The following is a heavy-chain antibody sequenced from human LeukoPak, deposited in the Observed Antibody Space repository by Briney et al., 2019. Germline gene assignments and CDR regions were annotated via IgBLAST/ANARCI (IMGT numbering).Heavy chain of an antibody. Sequence: GGSLRLSCAASGFTFSSYEMNWVRQAPGKGLEWVSYISRTGNTMYYADSVKGRFTISRDNAKNSLYLQMNSLRAEDTAVYYCARLQYCGTYYYFDYWGQGTLVTVSS. CDR1: GFTFSSYE. J-gene: IGHJ4*02. CDR3: ARLQYCGTYYYFDY. V-gene: IGHV3-48*03. D-gene: IGHD2-21*01. CDR2: ISRTGNTM.